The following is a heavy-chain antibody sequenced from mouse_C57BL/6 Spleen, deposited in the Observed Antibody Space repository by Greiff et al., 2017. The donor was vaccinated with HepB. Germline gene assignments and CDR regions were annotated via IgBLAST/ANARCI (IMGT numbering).Heavy chain of an antibody. Sequence: VQLVESGPGLVAPSQSLSITCTVSGFSLTSYGVHWVRQPPGKGLEWLGVIWAGGSTNYNADLMSRLSISKDNSKSQVVLKMNSLQTDDTAMYYCARLEDIWGQGTTLTVAS. CDR2: IWAGGST. D-gene: IGHD1-3*01. CDR3: ARLEDI. V-gene: IGHV2-9*02. J-gene: IGHJ2*01. CDR1: GFSLTSYG.